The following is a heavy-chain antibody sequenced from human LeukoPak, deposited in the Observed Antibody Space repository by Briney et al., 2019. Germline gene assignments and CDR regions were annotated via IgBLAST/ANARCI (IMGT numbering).Heavy chain of an antibody. CDR2: IYTSGST. D-gene: IGHD6-13*01. CDR3: ARATGYSSSWPETNWFDP. CDR1: GGSISSYY. Sequence: SETLSLTCTVSGGSISSYYWSWIRQPAGKGLEWIGRIYTSGSTNYNPSLKSRVTMSVDTSKNQFSLKLSSVTAADTTVYYCARATGYSSSWPETNWFDPWGQGTLVTVSS. V-gene: IGHV4-4*07. J-gene: IGHJ5*02.